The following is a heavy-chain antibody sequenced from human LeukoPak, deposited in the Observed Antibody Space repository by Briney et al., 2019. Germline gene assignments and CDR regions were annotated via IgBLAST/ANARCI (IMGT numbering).Heavy chain of an antibody. CDR3: ARGSGYYYIDY. CDR2: IYYSGIT. D-gene: IGHD3-3*01. CDR1: GLSVSDSNYY. Sequence: SETLSLTCTVSGLSVSDSNYYWGWIRQPPGTAPEWIGIIYYSGITHYNPSLKGRVTLSVDTSKNQFSLKLSSVTAADTAVYYCARGSGYYYIDYWGQGTLVTVSS. J-gene: IGHJ4*02. V-gene: IGHV4-39*01.